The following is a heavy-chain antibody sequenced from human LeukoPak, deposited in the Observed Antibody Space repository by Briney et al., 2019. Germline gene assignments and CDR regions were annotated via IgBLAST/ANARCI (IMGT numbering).Heavy chain of an antibody. D-gene: IGHD3-10*01. V-gene: IGHV4-31*03. CDR1: GGSISSGGYY. CDR3: ARGRIFSPGPITMVRGEYGMDV. J-gene: IGHJ6*02. CDR2: IYYSGST. Sequence: KPSETLSLTCTVSGGSISSGGYYWSWIRQHPGKGLEWIGYIYYSGSTYYNPSLKSRVTISVDTSKNQFSLKLSSVTAADTAVYYCARGRIFSPGPITMVRGEYGMDVWGQGTTVTVSS.